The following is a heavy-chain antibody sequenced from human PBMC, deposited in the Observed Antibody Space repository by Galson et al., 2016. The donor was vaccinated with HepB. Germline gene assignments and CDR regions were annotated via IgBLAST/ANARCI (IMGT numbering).Heavy chain of an antibody. J-gene: IGHJ4*02. D-gene: IGHD6-13*01. Sequence: SLRLSCAASRFSVGDYYMNWIRQAPGKGLEWVSYVSGTSSDTSYADSVKGRFTISRDNTRNSVYLQMDSLRDEDTAVYYCAKDEGWAAAGRYYFDYWGQGTLVTVSS. V-gene: IGHV3-11*06. CDR3: AKDEGWAAAGRYYFDY. CDR1: RFSVGDYY. CDR2: VSGTSSDT.